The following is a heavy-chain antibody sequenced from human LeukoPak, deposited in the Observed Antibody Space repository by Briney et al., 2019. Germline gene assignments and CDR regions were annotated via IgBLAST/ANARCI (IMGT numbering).Heavy chain of an antibody. CDR2: ISAYNGNT. V-gene: IGHV1-18*01. D-gene: IGHD6-13*01. CDR1: GYTFTSYG. CDR3: ARGRGYSSSWFRTRYNWFDP. Sequence: ASVKVSCKASGYTFTSYGISWVRQAPGQGLEWMGWISAYNGNTNYAQKFQGRVTMTRNTSISTAYMELSSLRSEDTAVYYCARGRGYSSSWFRTRYNWFDPWGQGTLVTVSS. J-gene: IGHJ5*02.